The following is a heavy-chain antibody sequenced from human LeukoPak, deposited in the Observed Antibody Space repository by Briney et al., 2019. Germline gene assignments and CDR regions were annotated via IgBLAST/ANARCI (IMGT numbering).Heavy chain of an antibody. CDR3: ARASVTMIVVWAMDV. D-gene: IGHD3-22*01. CDR2: IYYSGSA. V-gene: IGHV4-59*01. CDR1: GGSISSYY. Sequence: SETLSLTCTVSGGSISSYYWSWIRQPPGKGLEWIGYIYYSGSANYNPSLKSRVTISVDTSKNQFSLKLSSVTAADTAVYYCARASVTMIVVWAMDVWGKGATVTVSS. J-gene: IGHJ6*04.